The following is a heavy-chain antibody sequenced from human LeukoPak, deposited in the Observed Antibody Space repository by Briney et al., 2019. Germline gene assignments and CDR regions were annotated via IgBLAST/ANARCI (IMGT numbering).Heavy chain of an antibody. CDR3: ARGQEDWDRLQRAANFDY. V-gene: IGHV4-34*01. CDR1: GGSFSTYY. D-gene: IGHD1-26*01. Sequence: SETLSLTCAVYGGSFSTYYWSWIRQPPGKGLEWIGEINQSGTTNYNPSLKSRVTMSVDTSKSQFSLKLNSVTAADTAVYYCARGQEDWDRLQRAANFDYWGHGTLVTVSS. J-gene: IGHJ4*01. CDR2: INQSGTT.